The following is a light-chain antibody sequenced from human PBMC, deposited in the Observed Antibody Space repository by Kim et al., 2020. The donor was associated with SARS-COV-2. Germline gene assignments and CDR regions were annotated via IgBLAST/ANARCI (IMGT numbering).Light chain of an antibody. V-gene: IGLV2-23*02. J-gene: IGLJ3*02. CDR3: CSYAGSSTSV. Sequence: QSALTQPASVSGSPGQSITISCTGTSSDVGSYNLVSWYQQHPGKAPKLMIYEVSKRPSGVSNRFSDSKSGNTASLTISGLQAEDEADYYCCSYAGSSTSVFGGGTQLTVL. CDR1: SSDVGSYNL. CDR2: EVS.